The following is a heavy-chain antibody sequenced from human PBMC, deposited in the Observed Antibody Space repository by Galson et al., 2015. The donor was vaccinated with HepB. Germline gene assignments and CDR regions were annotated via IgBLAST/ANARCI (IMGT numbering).Heavy chain of an antibody. V-gene: IGHV3-48*02. J-gene: IGHJ6*02. D-gene: IGHD3-3*01. CDR2: ISSSSSTI. Sequence: SLRLSCAASGFTFSSYSMNWARQAPGKGLEWVSYISSSSSTIYYADSVKGRFTISRDNAKNSLYLQMNSLRDEDTAVYYCARVRYYDFWSGYYYGMDVWGQGTTVTVSS. CDR3: ARVRYYDFWSGYYYGMDV. CDR1: GFTFSSYS.